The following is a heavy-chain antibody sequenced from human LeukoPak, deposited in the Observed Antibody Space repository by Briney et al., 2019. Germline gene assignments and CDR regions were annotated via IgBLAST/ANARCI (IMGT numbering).Heavy chain of an antibody. CDR2: ISYDGSNK. D-gene: IGHD6-19*01. CDR1: GFTFSSYA. J-gene: IGHJ6*02. CDR3: ARDRGSYSSGWYETLYYYYYGMDV. V-gene: IGHV3-30-3*01. Sequence: GGSLRLSCAASGFTFSSYAMHWARQAPGKGLEWVAVISYDGSNKYYTDSVKGRFTISRDNSKNTLYLQMNSLRAEDTAVYYCARDRGSYSSGWYETLYYYYYGMDVWGQGTTVTVSS.